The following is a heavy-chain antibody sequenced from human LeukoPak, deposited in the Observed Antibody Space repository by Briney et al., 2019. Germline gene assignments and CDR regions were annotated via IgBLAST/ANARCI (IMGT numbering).Heavy chain of an antibody. CDR2: IIPIFGTA. D-gene: IGHD2-15*01. V-gene: IGHV1-69*13. CDR3: ARELGYCSGGSCSPDY. CDR1: GDTFSRYG. Sequence: TVKVSCKASGDTFSRYGISWVRQAPGQGLEWMGGIIPIFGTANYAQKFQGRVTITADESTSTAYMELSSLRSEDTAVYYCARELGYCSGGSCSPDYWGQGTLVTVSS. J-gene: IGHJ4*02.